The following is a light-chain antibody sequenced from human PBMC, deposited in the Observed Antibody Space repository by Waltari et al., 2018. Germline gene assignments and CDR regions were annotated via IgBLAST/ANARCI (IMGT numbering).Light chain of an antibody. CDR3: QEHGT. CDR1: QSLSSSF. V-gene: IGKV3-20*01. Sequence: EIVLTQSPGTLSLSPGERATLSCRASQSLSSSFLAWHQQTPGQAPRLLIYGASTRATGIPDRFSGSGSGTDFTLTISRLEPEDFAVYYCQEHGTFGQGTKVEIK. CDR2: GAS. J-gene: IGKJ1*01.